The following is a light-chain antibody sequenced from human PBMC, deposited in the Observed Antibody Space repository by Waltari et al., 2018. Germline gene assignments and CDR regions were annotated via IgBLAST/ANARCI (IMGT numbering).Light chain of an antibody. CDR3: QQAYSFPRR. J-gene: IGKJ3*01. Sequence: DIQMTQSPSPVSASVGARVTITCRASQHIGTWLAWYQQKPGRAPEVLIHAASSLQSGVPSRFSGSGSGTEFTLTISSLQPEDFATYYCQQAYSFPRRFGPGTKVDIK. CDR2: AAS. CDR1: QHIGTW. V-gene: IGKV1-12*01.